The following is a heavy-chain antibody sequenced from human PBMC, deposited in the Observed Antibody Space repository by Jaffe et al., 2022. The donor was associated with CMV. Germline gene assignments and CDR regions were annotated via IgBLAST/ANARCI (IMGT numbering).Heavy chain of an antibody. D-gene: IGHD6-19*01. Sequence: QVHLVQSGAEVKKPGASVKVSCKASGYSFSNYAIHWVRQAPGQGLEWMGWINTATGDTQDSQKFQGRVTFTRDTSANTAYMELRSLRSEDTAVYYCMRSYYTSGWDWGQGTLVTVSS. CDR3: MRSYYTSGWD. V-gene: IGHV1-3*04. CDR2: INTATGDT. CDR1: GYSFSNYA. J-gene: IGHJ4*02.